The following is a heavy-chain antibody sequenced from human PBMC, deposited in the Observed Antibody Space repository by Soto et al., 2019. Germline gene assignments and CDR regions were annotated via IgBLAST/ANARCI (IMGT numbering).Heavy chain of an antibody. Sequence: PGGSLRLSCAASGFTFSSYSMNWVRQAPGKGLEWVSYISSSSSTIYYADSVKGRFTISRDNAKNSLYLQMNSLRAEDTAVYYCARDLYDSSTFWGQGTLVTVSS. D-gene: IGHD3-22*01. V-gene: IGHV3-48*01. CDR2: ISSSSSTI. J-gene: IGHJ4*02. CDR3: ARDLYDSSTF. CDR1: GFTFSSYS.